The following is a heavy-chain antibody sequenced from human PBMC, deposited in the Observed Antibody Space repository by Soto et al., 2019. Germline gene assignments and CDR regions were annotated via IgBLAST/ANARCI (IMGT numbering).Heavy chain of an antibody. CDR1: GGSFSGYY. CDR2: INHSGST. J-gene: IGHJ6*03. V-gene: IGHV4-34*01. D-gene: IGHD5-18*01. CDR3: ARGSGTYSYGGYYYYYYYMDV. Sequence: PSETLSLTRAVYGGSFSGYYWSWIRQPPGKGLEWIGEINHSGSTNYNPSLKSRVTISVDTSKNQFSLKLSSVTAADTAVYYCARGSGTYSYGGYYYYYYYMDVWGKGTTVTVSS.